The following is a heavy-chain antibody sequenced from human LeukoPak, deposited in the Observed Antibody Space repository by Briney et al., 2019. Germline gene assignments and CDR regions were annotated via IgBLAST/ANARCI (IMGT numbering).Heavy chain of an antibody. J-gene: IGHJ3*02. CDR3: ARGRWELHDAFDI. Sequence: GGSLRLSCAASGFTFSDYFMTWIHQAPGKGLEWVSYISYSGNTVYYAESVKGRSTITRDNAKRSVYLQVNSLRAEDTAVYYCARGRWELHDAFDIWGRGTMVTVSS. CDR2: ISYSGNTV. CDR1: GFTFSDYF. V-gene: IGHV3-11*01. D-gene: IGHD4-23*01.